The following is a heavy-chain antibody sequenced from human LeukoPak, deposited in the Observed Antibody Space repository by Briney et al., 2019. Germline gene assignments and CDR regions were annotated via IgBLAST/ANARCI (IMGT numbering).Heavy chain of an antibody. CDR1: GFTFSNYP. J-gene: IGHJ4*02. CDR3: ARSAGRFDSGGSFYDY. V-gene: IGHV3-64*01. CDR2: ILGDGSST. Sequence: GGSLRLSCAASGFTFSNYPMHWVRRAPGKGLEYVSSILGDGSSTSYANSVKGRFTISRDNSRNTLYLQMGSLRAGNMAVYYCARSAGRFDSGGSFYDYWGQGTLVTVSS. D-gene: IGHD2-15*01.